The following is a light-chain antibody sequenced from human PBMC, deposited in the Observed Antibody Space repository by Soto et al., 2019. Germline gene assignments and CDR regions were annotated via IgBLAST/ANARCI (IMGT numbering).Light chain of an antibody. CDR2: DDN. V-gene: IGLV1-51*01. CDR3: ATWDSSLNVVL. CDR1: SSNIGDNY. Sequence: QSVLTQPPSVSAAPGETVTISCSGSSSNIGDNYVSWYQQFPRTAPKLLIYDDNKRPSGIPDRFSGSKSGTSATLGITGLQTGDEAAYYCATWDSSLNVVLFGGGTKVTVL. J-gene: IGLJ2*01.